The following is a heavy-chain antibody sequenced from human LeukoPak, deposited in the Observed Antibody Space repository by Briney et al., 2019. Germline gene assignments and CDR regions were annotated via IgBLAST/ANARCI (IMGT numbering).Heavy chain of an antibody. Sequence: GESLKISCKGSGYSFTSYWIGWVRQMPGKGLEWMGIIYPGDSDTRYSPSFQGQVTISADKSISTAYLQWSSLKASDTAMYYCARRAPYSSGWYVAQVRSTWDSNDYFDYWGQGTLVTVSS. D-gene: IGHD6-19*01. CDR3: ARRAPYSSGWYVAQVRSTWDSNDYFDY. CDR1: GYSFTSYW. V-gene: IGHV5-51*01. J-gene: IGHJ4*02. CDR2: IYPGDSDT.